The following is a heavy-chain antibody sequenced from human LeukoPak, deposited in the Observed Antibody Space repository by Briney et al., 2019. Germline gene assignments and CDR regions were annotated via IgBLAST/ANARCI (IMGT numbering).Heavy chain of an antibody. D-gene: IGHD3-10*01. J-gene: IGHJ4*02. V-gene: IGHV1-18*01. CDR1: GYTFTSYG. CDR2: ISAYNGNT. CDR3: ARVRGFSYYYGSGSYSLDY. Sequence: ASVKVSCKASGYTFTSYGISWVRQAPGQGLEWMGWISAYNGNTNYVQKLQGRVTMTTDTSTSTAYMELRSLRSDDTAVYYCARVRGFSYYYGSGSYSLDYWGQGTLVTVSS.